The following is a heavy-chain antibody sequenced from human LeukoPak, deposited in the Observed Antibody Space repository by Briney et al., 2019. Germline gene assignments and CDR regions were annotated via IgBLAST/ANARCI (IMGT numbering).Heavy chain of an antibody. Sequence: SVKVSCKASGGTFSSYTINWVRQAPGQGLEWMGGIIPIFGTANYAQKFQGRVTITADESTSTAYMELSSQRSEDTGVYYCARENGYDRDRELTLWGQGTLVTVSS. CDR2: IIPIFGTA. V-gene: IGHV1-69*13. D-gene: IGHD5-12*01. J-gene: IGHJ4*02. CDR1: GGTFSSYT. CDR3: ARENGYDRDRELTL.